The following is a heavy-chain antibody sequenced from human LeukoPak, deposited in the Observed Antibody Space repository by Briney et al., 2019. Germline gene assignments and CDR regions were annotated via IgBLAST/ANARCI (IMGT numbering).Heavy chain of an antibody. J-gene: IGHJ3*02. D-gene: IGHD5-18*01. Sequence: TSETLSLTCTVSGGSISSGSYYWSWIRQPAGKGLEWIGRIYTSGSTNYNPSLKSRVTISVDTSKNQFSLKLSSVTAADTAVYYCARSRGYSYGPRQASDIWGQGTMVTVSS. V-gene: IGHV4-61*02. CDR2: IYTSGST. CDR1: GGSISSGSYY. CDR3: ARSRGYSYGPRQASDI.